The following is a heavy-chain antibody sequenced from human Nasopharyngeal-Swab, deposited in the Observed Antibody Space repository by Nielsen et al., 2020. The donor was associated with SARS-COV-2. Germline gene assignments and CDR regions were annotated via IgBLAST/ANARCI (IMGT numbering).Heavy chain of an antibody. J-gene: IGHJ4*02. CDR2: IKQDGSEK. V-gene: IGHV3-7*01. CDR3: ARDGLRFLEWLAHDY. D-gene: IGHD3-3*01. CDR1: GFTFSSYW. Sequence: GGSLRLSCAASGFTFSSYWMSWVRQAPGKGLEWVANIKQDGSEKYYVDSVKGRFTISRDNAKNSLYLQMNSLRAKDTAVYYCARDGLRFLEWLAHDYWGQGTLVTVSS.